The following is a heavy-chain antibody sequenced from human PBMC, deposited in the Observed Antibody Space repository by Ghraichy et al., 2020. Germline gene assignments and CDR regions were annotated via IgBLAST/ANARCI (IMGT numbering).Heavy chain of an antibody. CDR2: IYYSGST. V-gene: IGHV4-39*01. CDR1: GGSISRSSYY. Sequence: SETLSLTCNVSGGSISRSSYYWGWIRQPPGKGLEWIGSIYYSGSTYYNPSLKSRVTISVDTSNNQFSLILSSVTAADTAVYYCARSFDSSGYYYGAFDYWGQGTLVTVSS. D-gene: IGHD3-22*01. J-gene: IGHJ4*01. CDR3: ARSFDSSGYYYGAFDY.